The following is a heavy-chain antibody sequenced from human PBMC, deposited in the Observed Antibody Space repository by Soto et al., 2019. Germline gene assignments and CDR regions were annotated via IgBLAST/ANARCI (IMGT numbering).Heavy chain of an antibody. J-gene: IGHJ6*02. CDR3: ARDIVVVVAATTHYYGMDV. CDR2: IIPIFGTA. D-gene: IGHD2-15*01. CDR1: GGTFSSYA. Sequence: QVQLVQSGAEVKKPGSSVKVSCKASGGTFSSYAISWVRQAPGQGLEWMGGIIPIFGTANYAQKFQGRVTITADESTSTAYMELSSLRSEATAVYYCARDIVVVVAATTHYYGMDVWGQGTTVTVSS. V-gene: IGHV1-69*01.